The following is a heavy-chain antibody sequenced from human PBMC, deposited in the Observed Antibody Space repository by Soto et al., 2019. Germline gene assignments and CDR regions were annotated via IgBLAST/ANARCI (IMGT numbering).Heavy chain of an antibody. CDR1: GFTFSVYW. D-gene: IGHD3-16*01. J-gene: IGHJ4*02. V-gene: IGHV3-7*01. CDR3: AGCAGWGC. CDR2: IKQDGSET. Sequence: DVQLVESGGGLVQPGGSLRLSCAASGFTFSVYWMMWVRQAPGKGLEWVGKIKQDGSETYYVDSVKGRFSISRDNAKNSLYLQMNSLRAEDTSVDYCAGCAGWGCWGQGTLVTVSS.